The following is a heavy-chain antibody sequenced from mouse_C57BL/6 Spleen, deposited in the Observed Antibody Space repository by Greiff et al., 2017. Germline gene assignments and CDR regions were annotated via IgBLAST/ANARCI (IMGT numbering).Heavy chain of an antibody. V-gene: IGHV14-4*01. J-gene: IGHJ4*01. CDR1: GFNIKDDY. D-gene: IGHD1-1*02. CDR3: TTRGLSYAMDY. CDR2: IYPENGDT. Sequence: EVQRVESGAELVRPGASVKLSCTASGFNIKDDYMHWVKQRPEQGLEWIGWIYPENGDTEYASKFKGKATITADTSSNTAYLQLSSLTSEDTAVYYCTTRGLSYAMDYWGQGTSVTVSS.